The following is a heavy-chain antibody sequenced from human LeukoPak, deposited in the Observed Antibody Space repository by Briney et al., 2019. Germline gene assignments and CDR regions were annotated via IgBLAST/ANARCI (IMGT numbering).Heavy chain of an antibody. V-gene: IGHV3-23*01. D-gene: IGHD2-21*01. Sequence: PGGSLRLSCAASGFTFSSYSMNWVRQAPGKGLEWVSAISGSGGSTYYADSVKGRFTISRDNSKNTLYLQMNSLRAEDTAVYYCAKDFAGRLFTLFDYWGQGTLVTVSS. CDR1: GFTFSSYS. CDR3: AKDFAGRLFTLFDY. J-gene: IGHJ4*02. CDR2: ISGSGGST.